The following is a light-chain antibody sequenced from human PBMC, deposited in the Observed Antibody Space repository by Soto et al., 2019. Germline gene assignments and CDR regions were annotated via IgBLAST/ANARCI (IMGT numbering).Light chain of an antibody. CDR3: QQFET. Sequence: IVLMQYPAKRVLSGRGIDTRARGASQSVSSSYLAWYQLKPGLAPRLLIYDASSRATGIPDRFSGSGSGTDFPLPHSRLEAEDFAVYSCQQFETFGQGTKVDIK. CDR2: DAS. CDR1: QSVSSSY. V-gene: IGKV3D-20*01. J-gene: IGKJ1*01.